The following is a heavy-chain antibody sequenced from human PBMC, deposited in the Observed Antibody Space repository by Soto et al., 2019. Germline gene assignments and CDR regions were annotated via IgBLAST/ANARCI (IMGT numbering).Heavy chain of an antibody. CDR3: ARDPLIAARISFDY. Sequence: SVKGYCKASGYTFTIYYMHCLRQAPGQGLEWMGIINPSGGSTSYAQKFQGRVTMTRDTSTSTVYMELSSLRSEDTAVYYCARDPLIAARISFDYWGQGTLVTVSS. V-gene: IGHV1-46*01. D-gene: IGHD6-6*01. CDR2: INPSGGST. J-gene: IGHJ4*02. CDR1: GYTFTIYY.